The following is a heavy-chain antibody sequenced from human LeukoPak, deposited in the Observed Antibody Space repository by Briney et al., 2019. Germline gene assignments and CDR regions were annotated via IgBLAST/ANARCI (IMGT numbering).Heavy chain of an antibody. CDR1: GGSISSYY. J-gene: IGHJ5*02. CDR3: ARDIERYYDILTGSTLGNWFDP. V-gene: IGHV4-59*12. D-gene: IGHD3-9*01. Sequence: SETLSLTCSVSGGSISSYYWSWIRQPPGKGLEWIGYMYYSGSTNYNPSLKSRVTMSVDTSKNQFSLKLSSVTAADTAVYYCARDIERYYDILTGSTLGNWFDPWGQGTLVTVSS. CDR2: MYYSGST.